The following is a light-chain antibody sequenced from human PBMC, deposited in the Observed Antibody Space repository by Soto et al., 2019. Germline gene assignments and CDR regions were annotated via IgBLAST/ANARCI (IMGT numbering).Light chain of an antibody. CDR3: QQYTDWPPEYT. CDR2: GVS. CDR1: QSVGTK. V-gene: IGKV3-15*01. J-gene: IGKJ2*01. Sequence: EIVMTQSPATLSVSPGEGATLSCRASQSVGTKLAWYQQKPGQAPRLLIYGVSTSANGVPARFSGSGSGTDFSLTISSLESEDFAIYYCQQYTDWPPEYTLGQGTKLDIK.